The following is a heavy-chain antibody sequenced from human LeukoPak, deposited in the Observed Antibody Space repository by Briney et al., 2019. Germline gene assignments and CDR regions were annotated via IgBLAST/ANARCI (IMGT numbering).Heavy chain of an antibody. CDR3: ASSRDDSSGWYIPHFDY. Sequence: SSVKVSCKASGGTFSSYTISWVRQAPGQGLEWMGRIIPIFGTANYAQKFQGRVTITTDESTSTAYMELSSLRSEDTAVYYCASSRDDSSGWYIPHFDYWGQGTLVTVSS. J-gene: IGHJ4*02. V-gene: IGHV1-69*05. CDR1: GGTFSSYT. CDR2: IIPIFGTA. D-gene: IGHD6-19*01.